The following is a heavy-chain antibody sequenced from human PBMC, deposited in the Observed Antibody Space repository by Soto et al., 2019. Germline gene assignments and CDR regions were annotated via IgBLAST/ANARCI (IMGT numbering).Heavy chain of an antibody. Sequence: EVQLVESGGDLVQRGGSLRLSCVASGFTFSVYSMNWVRQAPGKGLEWFSYITSYTKTIKYADSVKGRFTISSDNAKNSVYLQMNSLRDEDTAVYYCARSVEGHFDYWGQGTVVTVSS. J-gene: IGHJ4*02. CDR1: GFTFSVYS. CDR3: ARSVEGHFDY. V-gene: IGHV3-48*02. CDR2: ITSYTKTI. D-gene: IGHD6-19*01.